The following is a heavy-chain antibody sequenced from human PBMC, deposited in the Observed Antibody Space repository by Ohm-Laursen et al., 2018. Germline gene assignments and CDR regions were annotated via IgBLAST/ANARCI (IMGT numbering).Heavy chain of an antibody. V-gene: IGHV4-59*07. CDR3: AGRTYFDS. Sequence: SDTLSLTCTVSGGSINNDYWSWVRQPPGKELEWIGYIYYNRDTRYNPSLKSRVTISVDTSKNQLSLRLSSVTAADTAVYYCAGRTYFDSWGQGTLVTVSS. CDR1: GGSINNDY. CDR2: IYYNRDT. J-gene: IGHJ4*02.